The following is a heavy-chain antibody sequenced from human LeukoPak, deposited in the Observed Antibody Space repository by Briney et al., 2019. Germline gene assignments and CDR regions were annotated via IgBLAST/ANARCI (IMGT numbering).Heavy chain of an antibody. J-gene: IGHJ4*02. Sequence: GGSLRLSCAASGFTFSSYWMHWVRQAPGKGLVWVSRINRDGSSTSYADSVKGRFTISRDNAKNTLYLQMNSLRAEDTAVYYCARGLYRYYFDYWGQGTLVTVST. CDR1: GFTFSSYW. CDR3: ARGLYRYYFDY. V-gene: IGHV3-74*01. D-gene: IGHD2-2*01. CDR2: INRDGSST.